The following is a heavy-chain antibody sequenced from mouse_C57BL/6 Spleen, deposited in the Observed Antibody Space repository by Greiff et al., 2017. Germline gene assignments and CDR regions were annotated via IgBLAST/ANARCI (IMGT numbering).Heavy chain of an antibody. V-gene: IGHV2-3*01. J-gene: IGHJ1*03. CDR3: AKGQVVYFDV. D-gene: IGHD6-1*01. Sequence: QVQLQESGPGLVAPSQSLSISCTASGFSLTSYGVSWVRQPPGKGLEWLGVIWGDGSTNNHSALIPRLGISKDNSKSQVFLKLNSLQTDDTATYYCAKGQVVYFDVWGTGTTVTVSS. CDR1: GFSLTSYG. CDR2: IWGDGST.